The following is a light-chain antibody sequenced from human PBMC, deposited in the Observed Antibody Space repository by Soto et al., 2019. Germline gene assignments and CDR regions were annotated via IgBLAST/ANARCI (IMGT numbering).Light chain of an antibody. V-gene: IGKV1-9*01. CDR3: QQLNSYPRT. J-gene: IGKJ1*01. Sequence: DIQLTQSPSFLSASVGDRVTITCRASQGISNSLAWYQQKPGKAPKLLIYFASTLLSDVPSRFSGSGSGTEFALTISSLQPEDFAIYYCQQLNSYPRTFGQGTKVEIK. CDR2: FAS. CDR1: QGISNS.